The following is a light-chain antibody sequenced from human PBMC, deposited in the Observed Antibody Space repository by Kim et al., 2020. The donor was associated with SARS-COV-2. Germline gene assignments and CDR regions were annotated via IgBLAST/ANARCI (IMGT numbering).Light chain of an antibody. Sequence: DIQMTQSPSSLSASVGDRVTITCRASQSISSSLNWYQQKPGKAPKLLIYAASSLQSGVPSRFSGSGSGTDFTLTISSLQPEDFATYYCQQSYSTLRSFGQGTKLEI. CDR3: QQSYSTLRS. V-gene: IGKV1-39*01. J-gene: IGKJ2*03. CDR1: QSISSS. CDR2: AAS.